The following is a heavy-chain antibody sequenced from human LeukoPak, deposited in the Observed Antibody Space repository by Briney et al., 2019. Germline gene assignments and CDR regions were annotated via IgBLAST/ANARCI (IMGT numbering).Heavy chain of an antibody. J-gene: IGHJ6*03. CDR3: ARVTAARQKYYYYYYMDV. Sequence: ASVKVSCKASGYTFTSYGISWVRQAPGQGLEWMGWISAYNGNTNYAQKLQGRVTMTTDTSTSTAYMELRSLRSDDTAVYYCARVTAARQKYYYYYYMDVWGKGTTVTVSS. CDR2: ISAYNGNT. CDR1: GYTFTSYG. V-gene: IGHV1-18*01. D-gene: IGHD6-6*01.